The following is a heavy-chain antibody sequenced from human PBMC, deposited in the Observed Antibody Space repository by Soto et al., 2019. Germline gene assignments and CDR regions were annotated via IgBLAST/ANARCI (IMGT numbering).Heavy chain of an antibody. D-gene: IGHD6-19*01. CDR2: IWYDGSNK. Sequence: GGSLRLSCAASGFTFSSYGMHWVRQAPGKGLEWVAVIWYDGSNKYYADSVKGRFTISRDNSKNTLYLQMNSLRAEDTAVYYCARDPGYSSGWYGNYYYYYYMDVWGKGTTVTVSS. J-gene: IGHJ6*03. V-gene: IGHV3-33*01. CDR3: ARDPGYSSGWYGNYYYYYYMDV. CDR1: GFTFSSYG.